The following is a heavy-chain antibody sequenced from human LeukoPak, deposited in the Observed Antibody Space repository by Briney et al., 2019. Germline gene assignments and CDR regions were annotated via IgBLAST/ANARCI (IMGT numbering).Heavy chain of an antibody. CDR2: ISAYNGNT. D-gene: IGHD5-24*01. CDR3: ARDLGWDGYNYNGY. CDR1: GYTFTSYG. J-gene: IGHJ4*02. Sequence: ASVSVSCKASGYTFTSYGISWVRQAPGQGLEWMGWISAYNGNTNYAQKLQGRVTMTTDTSTSTAYMELRSLRSDDTAVYYCARDLGWDGYNYNGYWGQGTLVTVSS. V-gene: IGHV1-18*01.